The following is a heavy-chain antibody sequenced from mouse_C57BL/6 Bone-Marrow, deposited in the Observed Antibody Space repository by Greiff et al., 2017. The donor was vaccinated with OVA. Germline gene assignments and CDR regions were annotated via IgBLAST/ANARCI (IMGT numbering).Heavy chain of an antibody. V-gene: IGHV5-9-1*02. J-gene: IGHJ3*01. CDR3: TRDGIIYYYGSSYAWFAY. CDR1: GFTFSSYA. Sequence: EVQVVESGAGLVKPGGSLKLSCAASGFTFSSYAMSWVRQTPEKRLEWVAYISSGGDYIYYADTVKGRFTISRDNARNTLYLQMSSLKSEDTAMYYCTRDGIIYYYGSSYAWFAYWGQGTLVTVSA. CDR2: ISSGGDYI. D-gene: IGHD1-1*01.